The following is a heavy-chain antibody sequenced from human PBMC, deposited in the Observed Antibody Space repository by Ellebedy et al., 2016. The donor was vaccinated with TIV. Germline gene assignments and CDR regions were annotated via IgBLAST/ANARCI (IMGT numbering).Heavy chain of an antibody. V-gene: IGHV5-51*01. Sequence: GGSLRLXXKTSGYSFSNSWIGWLRQTPGKGPEWMGIIYPGDSDTRYSPSFQGQVTISADKSLATAYLQWNSLQASDTAIYFCARAHSSGYVYFYFDVWGRGTQVTVS. CDR3: ARAHSSGYVYFYFDV. CDR2: IYPGDSDT. CDR1: GYSFSNSW. D-gene: IGHD3-22*01. J-gene: IGHJ2*01.